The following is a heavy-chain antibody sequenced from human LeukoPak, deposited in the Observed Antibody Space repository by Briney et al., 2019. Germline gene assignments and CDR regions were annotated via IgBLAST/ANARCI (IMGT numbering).Heavy chain of an antibody. CDR3: ARVSYYDSSGYYDY. V-gene: IGHV4-34*09. CDR1: GGSFSGYY. CDR2: INHSGST. J-gene: IGHJ4*02. Sequence: SETLSLTCAVYGGSFSGYYWSWIRQPPGKGLEWIGEINHSGSTNYNPSLKSRVTISVDTSKNQFSLKLSSVTAADTAVYYCARVSYYDSSGYYDYWGQGTLVTVSS. D-gene: IGHD3-22*01.